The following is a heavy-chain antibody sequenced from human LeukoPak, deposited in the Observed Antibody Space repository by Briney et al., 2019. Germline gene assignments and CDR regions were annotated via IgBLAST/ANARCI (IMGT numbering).Heavy chain of an antibody. CDR2: IFHSGST. Sequence: SETLSLTCAVSGGSIISSYWWNWVRQPPGKGLEWIGEIFHSGSTNYNPSLKSRVTISVDKSRNQFSLRLSSVTAADTAVYYCARESKYCSDTSCSSWFDPWGQGTLVTVSS. CDR3: ARESKYCSDTSCSSWFDP. V-gene: IGHV4-4*02. CDR1: GGSIISSYW. D-gene: IGHD2-2*01. J-gene: IGHJ5*02.